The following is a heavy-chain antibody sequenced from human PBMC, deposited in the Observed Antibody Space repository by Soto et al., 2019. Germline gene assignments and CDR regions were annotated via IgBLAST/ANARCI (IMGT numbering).Heavy chain of an antibody. CDR2: ISGSGGST. CDR1: GFTFSSYA. D-gene: IGHD3-3*01. V-gene: IGHV3-23*01. CDR3: AKQYCSSTSCYYDFWSGYYFFDY. J-gene: IGHJ4*02. Sequence: GGSLRLSCAASGFTFSSYAMSWVRQAPGKGLEWVSAISGSGGSTYYADSVKGRFIISRDNSKNTLYLQMNSLRAEDTAVYYCAKQYCSSTSCYYDFWSGYYFFDYWGQGTLVTVSS.